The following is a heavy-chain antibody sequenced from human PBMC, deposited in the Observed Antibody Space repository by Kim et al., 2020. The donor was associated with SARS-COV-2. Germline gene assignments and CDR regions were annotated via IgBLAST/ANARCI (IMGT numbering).Heavy chain of an antibody. J-gene: IGHJ5*02. Sequence: NPSLKVRVTIAVDTSKNQFSLKLSSVTAADTAVYYCARVITGKGVNWFDPWGQGTLVTVSS. D-gene: IGHD1-20*01. V-gene: IGHV4-59*01. CDR3: ARVITGKGVNWFDP.